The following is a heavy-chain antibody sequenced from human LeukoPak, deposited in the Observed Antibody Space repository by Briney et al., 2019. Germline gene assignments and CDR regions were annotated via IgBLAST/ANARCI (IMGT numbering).Heavy chain of an antibody. V-gene: IGHV3-48*03. J-gene: IGHJ4*02. CDR2: ISSSGSTI. Sequence: GGSLRLSCAASGFTFSSYEMNWVRQAPGKGLEWVSYISSSGSTIYYADSVKGRFTISRDNAKNSLYLQMNSLRAEDTAVYYCARVIYSYYGSGSYPFYFDYWGQGTLVTVSS. D-gene: IGHD3-10*01. CDR3: ARVIYSYYGSGSYPFYFDY. CDR1: GFTFSSYE.